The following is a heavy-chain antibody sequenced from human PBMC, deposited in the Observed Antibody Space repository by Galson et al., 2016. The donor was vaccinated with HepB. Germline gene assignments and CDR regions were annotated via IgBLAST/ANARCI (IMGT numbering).Heavy chain of an antibody. J-gene: IGHJ4*02. Sequence: SLRLSCAASGFTFSAYPMHWVRQAPGKGLVWIARIFSDGSDTMYADSVKGRFTISRDNAKNTLYLQMNSLRVDDTAVYYCAKDGGDSDGTYDYWGQGTLVTVSS. D-gene: IGHD5-18*01. V-gene: IGHV3-74*03. CDR3: AKDGGDSDGTYDY. CDR2: IFSDGSDT. CDR1: GFTFSAYP.